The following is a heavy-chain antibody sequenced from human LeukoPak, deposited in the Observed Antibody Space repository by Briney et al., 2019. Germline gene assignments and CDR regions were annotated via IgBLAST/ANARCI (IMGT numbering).Heavy chain of an antibody. J-gene: IGHJ5*02. CDR2: IYYSGST. CDR1: GGSISSYY. CDR3: ARGSIYYGSGSYRPGNWFDP. D-gene: IGHD3-10*01. Sequence: PSETLSLTCTVSGGSISSYYWSWIRQPPGKGLEWIGYIYYSGSTNYNPSLKSRVTISVDTSKNQFSLKLSSVTAANTAVYYCARGSIYYGSGSYRPGNWFDPWGQGTLVTVSS. V-gene: IGHV4-59*01.